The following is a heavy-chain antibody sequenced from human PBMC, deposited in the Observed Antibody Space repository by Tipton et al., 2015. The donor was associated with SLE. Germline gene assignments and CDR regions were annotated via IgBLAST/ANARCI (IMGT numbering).Heavy chain of an antibody. CDR2: VYYSGST. CDR3: ARGDTIPSGWFDP. D-gene: IGHD3-3*01. Sequence: TLSLTCTVSGGSISNHYWTWIRQPPGKGLEWIGDVYYSGSTNYNPSLKSRVTISVDTSKNQFSLKLSSVTAADTAVYYCARGDTIPSGWFDPWGQGTLVTVSS. J-gene: IGHJ5*02. CDR1: GGSISNHY. V-gene: IGHV4-59*11.